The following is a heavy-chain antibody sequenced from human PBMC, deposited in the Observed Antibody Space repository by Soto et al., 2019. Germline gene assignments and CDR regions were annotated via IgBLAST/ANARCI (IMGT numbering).Heavy chain of an antibody. CDR3: ARGGYCSGGSCYYFDY. CDR1: GYTFTSYA. V-gene: IGHV1-3*01. J-gene: IGHJ4*02. D-gene: IGHD2-15*01. Sequence: ASVKVSCKASGYTFTSYAMHWVRQAPGQRLEWMGWINAGNGNTKYSQKFQGRVTITRDTSASTAYMELSSLRSEDTAVYYCARGGYCSGGSCYYFDYWGQGTLVTVSS. CDR2: INAGNGNT.